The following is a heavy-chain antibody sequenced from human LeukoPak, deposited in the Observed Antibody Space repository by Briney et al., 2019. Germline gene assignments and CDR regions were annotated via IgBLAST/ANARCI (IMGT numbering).Heavy chain of an antibody. CDR1: GGSFSGYY. J-gene: IGHJ6*02. Sequence: KPSETLSLTCAVYGGSFSGYYWSWIRQLPGKGLEWIGEINHSGSTNYNPSLKSRVTISVDTSKNQFSLKLSSVTAADTAVYYCAGGHYYDSSGYPLYYYYYGMDVWGQGTTVTVSS. CDR3: AGGHYYDSSGYPLYYYYYGMDV. D-gene: IGHD3-22*01. CDR2: INHSGST. V-gene: IGHV4-34*01.